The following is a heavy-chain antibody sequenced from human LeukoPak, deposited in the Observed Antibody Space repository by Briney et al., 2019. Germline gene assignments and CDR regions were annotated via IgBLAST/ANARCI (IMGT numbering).Heavy chain of an antibody. Sequence: VASVKVSCKASGGTFSSYAISWVRQAPGQGLEWMGGIIPIFGTANYAQKFQGRVTITADESTSTAYMELSSLRSEDTAVYYCARDLQGGSITIFGVVIMGSPSYYYYGMDVWGQGTTVTVSS. J-gene: IGHJ6*02. CDR3: ARDLQGGSITIFGVVIMGSPSYYYYGMDV. D-gene: IGHD3-3*01. CDR2: IIPIFGTA. V-gene: IGHV1-69*13. CDR1: GGTFSSYA.